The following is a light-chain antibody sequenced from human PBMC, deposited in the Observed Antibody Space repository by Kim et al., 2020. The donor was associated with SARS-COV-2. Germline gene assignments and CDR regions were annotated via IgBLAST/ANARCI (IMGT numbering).Light chain of an antibody. Sequence: QSALTQPPSVSGSPGQSVTISCTGTSSDVGNYNRVSWYQQPPGTAPKLMIYEVSKRPSGVPDRFSGSKSGDTASLTISGLQAEDEADYYCSSYTSSSTYVFGAGTKVTVL. CDR1: SSDVGNYNR. CDR2: EVS. V-gene: IGLV2-18*02. J-gene: IGLJ1*01. CDR3: SSYTSSSTYV.